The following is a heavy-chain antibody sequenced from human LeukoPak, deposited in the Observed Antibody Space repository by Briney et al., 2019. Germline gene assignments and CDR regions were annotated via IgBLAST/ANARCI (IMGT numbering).Heavy chain of an antibody. Sequence: ASVKVSCKASGYTLTELSMHWVREAPGKGLEWMGGFDPEDGETIYAQKFQGRVTMTEDTSTDTAYMELNSLRAEDTAVYYCAKDLTSYYDYVWGSLPGAFDIWGQGTMVTVSS. J-gene: IGHJ3*02. D-gene: IGHD3-16*01. CDR3: AKDLTSYYDYVWGSLPGAFDI. CDR2: FDPEDGET. V-gene: IGHV1-24*01. CDR1: GYTLTELS.